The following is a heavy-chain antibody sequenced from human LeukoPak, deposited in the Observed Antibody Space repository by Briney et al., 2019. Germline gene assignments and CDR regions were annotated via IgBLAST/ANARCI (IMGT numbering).Heavy chain of an antibody. V-gene: IGHV3-30*03. CDR3: ARDGYNEEDWYFDL. CDR1: GFTFSSYG. Sequence: GGSLRLSCAASGFTFSSYGMHWVRQAPGKGLEWVAVISYDGSNKYYADSVKGRFTISRDNSKNTLYLQMNSLRAEDTAVYYCARDGYNEEDWYFDLWGRGILVTVSS. D-gene: IGHD5-24*01. CDR2: ISYDGSNK. J-gene: IGHJ2*01.